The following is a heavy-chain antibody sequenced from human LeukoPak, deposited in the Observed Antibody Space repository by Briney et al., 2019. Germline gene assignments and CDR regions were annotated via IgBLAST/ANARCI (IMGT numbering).Heavy chain of an antibody. D-gene: IGHD6-6*01. Sequence: GASVKVSCKASGYTFTSYYMHWVRQAPGQGPEWMGIINPSGGSTSYAQKFQGRVTMTRNMSTSTVYMELSSLRSEDTAVYYCARAPYSSSPGDWFDPWGQGTLVTVSS. CDR3: ARAPYSSSPGDWFDP. J-gene: IGHJ5*02. CDR1: GYTFTSYY. V-gene: IGHV1-46*01. CDR2: INPSGGST.